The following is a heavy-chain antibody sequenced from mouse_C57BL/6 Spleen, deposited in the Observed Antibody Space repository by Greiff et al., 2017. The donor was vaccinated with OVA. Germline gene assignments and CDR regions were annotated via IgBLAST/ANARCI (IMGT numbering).Heavy chain of an antibody. V-gene: IGHV1-59*01. CDR2: IDPSDSYT. D-gene: IGHD3-2*02. CDR3: AREGQLRLYFDY. J-gene: IGHJ2*01. Sequence: QVQLKQPGAELVRPGTSVKLSCKASGYTFTSYWMHWVKQRPGQGLEWIGVIDPSDSYTNYNQKFKGKATLTVDTSSSTAYMQLSSLTSEDSAVYYCAREGQLRLYFDYWGQGTTLTVSS. CDR1: GYTFTSYW.